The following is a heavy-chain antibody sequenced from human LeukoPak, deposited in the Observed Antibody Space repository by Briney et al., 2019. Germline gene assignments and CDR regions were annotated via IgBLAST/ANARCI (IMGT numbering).Heavy chain of an antibody. CDR3: AKDLIPQEYDYVWGSYRSPFY. CDR1: GFTFDDYG. D-gene: IGHD3-16*02. Sequence: PGGSLRLSCAASGFTFDDYGMSWVRQAPGKGLEWVSGINWNGGSTGYADSVKGRFTISRDNAKNSLYLQMNSLRAEDTAVYYCAKDLIPQEYDYVWGSYRSPFYWGQGTLVTVSS. CDR2: INWNGGST. V-gene: IGHV3-20*04. J-gene: IGHJ4*02.